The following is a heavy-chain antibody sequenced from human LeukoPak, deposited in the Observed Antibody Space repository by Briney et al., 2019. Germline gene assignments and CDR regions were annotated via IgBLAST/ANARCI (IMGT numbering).Heavy chain of an antibody. J-gene: IGHJ6*02. CDR1: GFSFSTYD. CDR3: AREWRGIASHYHGMDV. V-gene: IGHV3-13*01. D-gene: IGHD6-6*01. CDR2: LGTNGDA. Sequence: PGGSLRLSCVASGFSFSTYDMYWVRQAAGRGLEWVSALGTNGDAYYLGSVRGRFTISRENVKNSLYLQMNGLGVEDTAVYYCAREWRGIASHYHGMDVWGQGTTVTVSS.